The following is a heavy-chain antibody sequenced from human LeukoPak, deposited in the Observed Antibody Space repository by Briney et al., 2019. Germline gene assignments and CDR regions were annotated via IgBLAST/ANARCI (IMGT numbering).Heavy chain of an antibody. CDR2: FDPEDGET. V-gene: IGHV1-24*01. CDR3: ATTSETISPDPYDSSGYYAFDI. D-gene: IGHD3-22*01. CDR1: GYTLTELS. J-gene: IGHJ3*02. Sequence: GASVKVSCKVSGYTLTELSMHWVRQAPGKGLEWMGGFDPEDGETIYAQKFQGRVTMTEDTSTDRAYMELSSLRSEDTAVYYCATTSETISPDPYDSSGYYAFDIWGQGTMVTVSS.